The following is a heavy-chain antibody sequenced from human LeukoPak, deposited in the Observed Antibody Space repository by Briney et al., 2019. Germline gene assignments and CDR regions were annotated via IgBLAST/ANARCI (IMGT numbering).Heavy chain of an antibody. V-gene: IGHV3-33*06. D-gene: IGHD3-9*01. J-gene: IGHJ4*02. CDR2: IWYDGSNK. Sequence: GRSLRLSCAASGFTFSSYGMHWVRQAPGKGLGWVAVIWYDGSNKYYADSVKGRFTISRDNSKNTLYLQMNSLRAEDTAVYYCAKSDQRYFDHGYWGQGTPVTVSS. CDR1: GFTFSSYG. CDR3: AKSDQRYFDHGY.